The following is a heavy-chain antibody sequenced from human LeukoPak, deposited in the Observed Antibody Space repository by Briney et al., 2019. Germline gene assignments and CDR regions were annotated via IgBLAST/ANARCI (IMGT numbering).Heavy chain of an antibody. Sequence: GGSLRLSCAASGFTFSGSAMHWVRQASGRGLEWVGRIRSKTNSYATAYAASVKGRFIISRDDSKNTAYLQMNSLKTEDTAVYYCTSEGATAYWGQGTLVTVSS. J-gene: IGHJ4*02. V-gene: IGHV3-73*01. D-gene: IGHD1-26*01. CDR3: TSEGATAY. CDR2: IRSKTNSYAT. CDR1: GFTFSGSA.